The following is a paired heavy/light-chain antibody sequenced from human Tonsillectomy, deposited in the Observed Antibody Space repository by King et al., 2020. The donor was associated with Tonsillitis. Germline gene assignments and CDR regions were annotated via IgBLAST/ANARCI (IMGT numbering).Light chain of an antibody. J-gene: IGKJ1*01. Sequence: DIVMTQSPLSLSVTPGEPASISCRSSQSLLHSNGHNYLDWYLQKPGKSPQLLIYLGSNRASGVPDRFSGSGSGTDFTLKISRVEAEDVGVYYCMQGLQTPPTFGQGTKVEIK. CDR1: QSLLHSNGHNY. V-gene: IGKV2-28*01. CDR2: LGS. CDR3: MQGLQTPPT.
Heavy chain of an antibody. V-gene: IGHV1-69*01. J-gene: IGHJ6*02. CDR2: IIPIFGTP. CDR3: ARDLDYGDYRRYFYYGMDV. CDR1: GGTFSSHA. Sequence: QVQLVQSGAEVKKPGSSVKVSCKASGGTFSSHAISWVRQAPGQGLEWMGGIIPIFGTPSYAQKFQGRVTITADESTSTVFMELSSLRSEDTAMYYCARDLDYGDYRRYFYYGMDVWGQGAPVTVSS. D-gene: IGHD4-17*01.